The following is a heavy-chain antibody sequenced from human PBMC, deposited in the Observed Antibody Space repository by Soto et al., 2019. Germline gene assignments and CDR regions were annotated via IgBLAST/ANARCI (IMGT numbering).Heavy chain of an antibody. CDR2: ILHDGSAE. CDR1: GFTFTRYG. J-gene: IGHJ6*01. D-gene: IGHD2-2*01. CDR3: ARSRDGDSFYFYYGRGG. Sequence: PGGSLRLSCAASGFTFTRYGMHWVRQAPGKGLEWMALILHDGSAEDYADSLKGRFTSSRDNSKNTLCMQMNSLREEDTAVYYSARSRDGDSFYFYYGRGGWGQGTTVTVSS. V-gene: IGHV3-30*03.